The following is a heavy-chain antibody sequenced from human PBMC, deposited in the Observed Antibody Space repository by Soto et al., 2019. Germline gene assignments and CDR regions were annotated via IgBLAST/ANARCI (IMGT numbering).Heavy chain of an antibody. Sequence: PVGSLRLSCAASGFTFDDYAMHWVRQAPGKGLEWVSGISWNSGSIGYADSVKARFTVSRDNAKNSLYLQMNSLRAEDTALYYCAKGDAWELPWGGFDYWGQGTLVTVSS. V-gene: IGHV3-9*01. D-gene: IGHD1-26*01. J-gene: IGHJ4*02. CDR1: GFTFDDYA. CDR2: ISWNSGSI. CDR3: AKGDAWELPWGGFDY.